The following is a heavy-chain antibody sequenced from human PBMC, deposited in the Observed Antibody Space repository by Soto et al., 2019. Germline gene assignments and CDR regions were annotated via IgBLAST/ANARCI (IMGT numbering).Heavy chain of an antibody. CDR1: GGSISSSNW. D-gene: IGHD3-16*02. CDR2: SYHSGST. Sequence: QVQLQESGPGLVKPSGTLSLTCAVSGGSISSSNWWSWVRQPPGKGLEWIGESYHSGSTNYNPSLKSRVTISVDKSKNQFSLKLSSVTAADTAVYYCARERYSKGPRSRKYYFDYWGQGTLVTVSS. V-gene: IGHV4-4*02. CDR3: ARERYSKGPRSRKYYFDY. J-gene: IGHJ4*02.